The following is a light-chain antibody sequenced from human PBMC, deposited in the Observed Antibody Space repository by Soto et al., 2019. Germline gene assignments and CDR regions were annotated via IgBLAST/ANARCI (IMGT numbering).Light chain of an antibody. CDR2: DVS. CDR3: QQYDNWPLT. CDR1: HSITNW. Sequence: IQMPQSTSTLSASVGDRVTITCRASHSITNWLAWYQQKPGKAPKVLIYDVSTLGSGVPSRFSGSGSGTEFTLTISSLQSEDFAVYYCQQYDNWPLTFGGGTKVDIK. V-gene: IGKV1-5*01. J-gene: IGKJ4*01.